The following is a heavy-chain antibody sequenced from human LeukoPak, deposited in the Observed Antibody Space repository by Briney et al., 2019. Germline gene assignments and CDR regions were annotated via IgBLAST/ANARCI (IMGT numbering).Heavy chain of an antibody. D-gene: IGHD5-12*01. J-gene: IGHJ3*01. Sequence: SETLSLTCTVSGVSISSGGYFWSWIRQHPGKGLEWIGYFYYSGSTYHNPSLKSRVTISVDTSQNQFSLKLTSVTAADTGVYFCARGRPLSAYALDAFDVWGQGTVVSVSS. CDR3: ARGRPLSAYALDAFDV. V-gene: IGHV4-31*03. CDR2: FYYSGST. CDR1: GVSISSGGYF.